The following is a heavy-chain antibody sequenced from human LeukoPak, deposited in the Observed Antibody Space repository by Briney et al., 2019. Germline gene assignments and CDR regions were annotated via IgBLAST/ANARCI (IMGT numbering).Heavy chain of an antibody. D-gene: IGHD5-18*01. CDR3: ASNTASSLDY. V-gene: IGHV3-48*02. CDR2: ISSSSITT. CDR1: GFTFSSNS. Sequence: PGGSLRLSCAASGFTFSSNSMNWVRRAPGKGLECIAYISSSSITTSYADSVKGRFTISRDNAKSALYLQMNNLRDDDTAVDYCASNTASSLDYWGQGTLVTVSS. J-gene: IGHJ4*02.